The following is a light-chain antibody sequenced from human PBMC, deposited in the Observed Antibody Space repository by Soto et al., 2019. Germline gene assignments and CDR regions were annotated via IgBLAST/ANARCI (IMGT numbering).Light chain of an antibody. CDR1: QGIRND. Sequence: AIQMTQSPSSLSASVGDRVTITCRASQGIRNDLGWYQRKPGKAPKLLIYAASSLQSGVPSMFSGSGTGTVFTLTISSLQPEDFATYYCLQDYSFPLTFGGGTKVDIK. V-gene: IGKV1-6*01. J-gene: IGKJ4*01. CDR3: LQDYSFPLT. CDR2: AAS.